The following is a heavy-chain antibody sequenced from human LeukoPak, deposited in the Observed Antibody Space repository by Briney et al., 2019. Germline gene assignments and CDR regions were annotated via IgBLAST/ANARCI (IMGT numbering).Heavy chain of an antibody. D-gene: IGHD5-12*01. CDR2: INNDGSAT. V-gene: IGHV3-74*01. J-gene: IGHJ4*02. CDR1: GFTFRSSW. Sequence: PGGSLRLSCGASGFTFRSSWMHWVRQGPGKGLVWVSRINNDGSATTYADSVKGRFTISRDTAKNTVFLQMNSLRAEDTAVYYCARDVGYSAYDWGQGTLVTVSS. CDR3: ARDVGYSAYD.